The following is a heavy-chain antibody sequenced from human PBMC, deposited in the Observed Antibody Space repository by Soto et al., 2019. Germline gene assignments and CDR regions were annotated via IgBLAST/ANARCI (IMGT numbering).Heavy chain of an antibody. V-gene: IGHV3-30-3*01. D-gene: IGHD1-1*01. Sequence: QEQVVESGGGVVQPGRSLRLSCAASGFTVSGYSMHWVRQAPGKGLEWVALISYDGSNKDYADSVKGRFTISRDNSKNTLYLQMNRLSAEDTAVYYCVRCWGTGDGSNLGYNWFDPWGPGTLVTVSS. CDR1: GFTVSGYS. CDR3: VRCWGTGDGSNLGYNWFDP. J-gene: IGHJ5*02. CDR2: ISYDGSNK.